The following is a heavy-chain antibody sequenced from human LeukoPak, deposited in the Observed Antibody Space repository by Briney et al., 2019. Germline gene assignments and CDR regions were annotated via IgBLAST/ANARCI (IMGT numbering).Heavy chain of an antibody. CDR1: GFTFSSYS. V-gene: IGHV3-21*01. Sequence: GGSLRLSCAASGFTFSSYSMNWVRQAPGKGLEWVSSISSSSSYIYYADSVKGRFTISRDNAKNPLYLQMNSLRAEDTAVYYCARDDSHDLWSTNGRGMDVWGQGTTVTVSS. CDR2: ISSSSSYI. CDR3: ARDDSHDLWSTNGRGMDV. J-gene: IGHJ6*02. D-gene: IGHD3-3*01.